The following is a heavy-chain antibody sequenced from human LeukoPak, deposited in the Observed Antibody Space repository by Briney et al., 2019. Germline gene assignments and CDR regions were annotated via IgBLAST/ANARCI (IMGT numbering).Heavy chain of an antibody. CDR3: ARSPSSSGYAFDY. CDR2: INPNSGGT. V-gene: IGHV1-2*06. D-gene: IGHD3-22*01. Sequence: ASVKVSCKASGYTFTGYYMHWMRQAPGQGLEWMGRINPNSGGTNYAQKFQGRVTMTRDTSISTAYMELSRLRSDDTAVYYCARSPSSSGYAFDYWGQGTLVTVSS. CDR1: GYTFTGYY. J-gene: IGHJ4*02.